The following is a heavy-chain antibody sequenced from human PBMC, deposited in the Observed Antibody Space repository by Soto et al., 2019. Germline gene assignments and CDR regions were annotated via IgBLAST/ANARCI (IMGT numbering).Heavy chain of an antibody. V-gene: IGHV1-18*01. J-gene: IGHJ3*01. CDR2: ISAYNGNT. CDR1: GYTFTSYG. Sequence: ASVKVSCKASGYTFTSYGISWVRQAPGQGLEWMGWISAYNGNTNYAQKLQGRVTMTTDTSTSTAYMELRSLRSDDTAVYYCARDAPGIMITFGGVIVPRNDALDLWGQGTMVTVSS. D-gene: IGHD3-16*02. CDR3: ARDAPGIMITFGGVIVPRNDALDL.